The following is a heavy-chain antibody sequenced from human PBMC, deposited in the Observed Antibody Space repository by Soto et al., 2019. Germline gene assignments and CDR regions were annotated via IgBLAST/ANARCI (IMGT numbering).Heavy chain of an antibody. V-gene: IGHV1-3*01. Sequence: ASVKVSCKASGYTFTNNAIHWVRQAPGQRLEWLGWLNAGNSNREYSQKFQGRIIMTKDTSASTAYMELSSLISEDTAVYYSARGYDFVWGSYRSDAFDIWG. D-gene: IGHD3-16*02. CDR1: GYTFTNNA. CDR2: LNAGNSNR. J-gene: IGHJ3*02. CDR3: ARGYDFVWGSYRSDAFDI.